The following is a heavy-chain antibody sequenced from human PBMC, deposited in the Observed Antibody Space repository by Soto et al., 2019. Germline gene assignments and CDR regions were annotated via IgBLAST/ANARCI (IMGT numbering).Heavy chain of an antibody. CDR2: ISAYNGNT. J-gene: IGHJ4*02. Sequence: ASVKVSCKASGYTFTSYGISWVRQAPGQGLEWMGWISAYNGNTNYAQKLQGRVTMTTDTSTSTAYMGLRSLRSDDTAVYYCARVLGTVRGVIIYPRDFDYWGQGTLVTVSS. CDR3: ARVLGTVRGVIIYPRDFDY. D-gene: IGHD3-10*01. CDR1: GYTFTSYG. V-gene: IGHV1-18*01.